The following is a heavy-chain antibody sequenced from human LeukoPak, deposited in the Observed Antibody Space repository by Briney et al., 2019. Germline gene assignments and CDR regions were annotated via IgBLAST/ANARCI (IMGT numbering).Heavy chain of an antibody. V-gene: IGHV4-4*07. J-gene: IGHJ5*02. CDR3: ARALSAAGLHKYHWFDP. Sequence: SETLSLTCTVSGGSISSYYWSWIRQPAGKGLEWIGRIYTSGSTNYNPSLKSRVTMSVDPSKNQFSLKLSSVTAADTAVYYCARALSAAGLHKYHWFDPWGQGTLVTVSS. D-gene: IGHD6-13*01. CDR2: IYTSGST. CDR1: GGSISSYY.